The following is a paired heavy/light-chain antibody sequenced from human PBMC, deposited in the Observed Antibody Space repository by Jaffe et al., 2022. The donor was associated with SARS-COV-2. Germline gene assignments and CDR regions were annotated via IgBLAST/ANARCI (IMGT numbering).Heavy chain of an antibody. CDR1: GFTFSSYS. V-gene: IGHV3-21*01. CDR3: ARSPSYSSSWYRPYYYYYYMDV. J-gene: IGHJ6*03. D-gene: IGHD6-13*01. Sequence: EVQLVESGGGLVKPGGSLRLSCAASGFTFSSYSMNWVRQAPGKGLEWVSSISSSSSYIYYADSVKGRFTISRDNAKNSLYLQMNSLRAEDTAVYYCARSPSYSSSWYRPYYYYYYMDVWGKGTTVTVSS. CDR2: ISSSSSYI.
Light chain of an antibody. V-gene: IGLV1-51*01. CDR3: GTWDSSLSGG. CDR2: DNN. CDR1: SSNIGNNY. Sequence: QSVLTQPPSVSAAPGQKVTISCSGSSSNIGNNYVSWYQQLPGTAPKLLIYDNNKRPSGIPDRFSGSKSGTSATLGITGLQTGDEADYYCGTWDSSLSGGFGGGTKLTVL. J-gene: IGLJ2*01.